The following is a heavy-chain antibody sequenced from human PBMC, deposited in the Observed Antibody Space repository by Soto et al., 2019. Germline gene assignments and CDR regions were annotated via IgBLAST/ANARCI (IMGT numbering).Heavy chain of an antibody. CDR1: GYTFTSYG. D-gene: IGHD3-3*01. Sequence: ASVNVSCKSSGYTFTSYGISWVRQPPGQGLEWMGWISAYNGNTNYAQKLQGRVTMTTDTSTSTAYMELRSLRSDDTAVYYCARDPVERITIFGVVIPQKDYYYGMDVWGQGTTVTVSS. J-gene: IGHJ6*02. CDR3: ARDPVERITIFGVVIPQKDYYYGMDV. V-gene: IGHV1-18*04. CDR2: ISAYNGNT.